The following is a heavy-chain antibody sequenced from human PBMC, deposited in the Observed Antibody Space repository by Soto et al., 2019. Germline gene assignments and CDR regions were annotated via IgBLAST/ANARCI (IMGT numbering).Heavy chain of an antibody. CDR1: GGSISTDHYH. D-gene: IGHD2-21*02. J-gene: IGHJ6*02. Sequence: QVQLQESGPGLVRPSQTLSLTCTVSGGSISTDHYHWTWIRQTPGKGLEWIGYIHYSGRIHFNPSLQSRVSMSVDTSKNLFSLKLSSVTAADTAGYFCAREDDGGDRDYYGLDVWGQGTTVTVSS. CDR2: IHYSGRI. V-gene: IGHV4-30-4*01. CDR3: AREDDGGDRDYYGLDV.